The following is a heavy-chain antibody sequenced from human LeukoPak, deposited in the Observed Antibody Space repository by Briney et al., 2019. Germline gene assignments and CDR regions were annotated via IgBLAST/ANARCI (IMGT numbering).Heavy chain of an antibody. CDR1: GFTFSNYM. Sequence: AGGSLRLSCAASGFTFSNYMMHWVRQAPGKGLVWVSRIKSDGITITYADSVKGRFTISRDNAKNTLYLQMNSLRAEDTAVYYCLRDLNWSLDQWGQGTLVTASS. J-gene: IGHJ4*02. V-gene: IGHV3-74*01. D-gene: IGHD1-20*01. CDR2: IKSDGITI. CDR3: LRDLNWSLDQ.